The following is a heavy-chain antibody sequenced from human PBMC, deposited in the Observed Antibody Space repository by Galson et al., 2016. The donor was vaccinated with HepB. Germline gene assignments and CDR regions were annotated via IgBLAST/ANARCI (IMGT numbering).Heavy chain of an antibody. V-gene: IGHV3-15*07. D-gene: IGHD3-3*01. CDR2: IKSKTDGRTT. Sequence: SLRLSCADSGFIFSNAWMSWVRQAPGKGLEWVGRIKSKTDGRTTDYAAPVKGRFTISRDDSKNTVYLQMNSLKTEDTAVYYCTKPLTYYDFWSGYYTSPYYYYGMDVWGQGTTVTVSS. CDR3: TKPLTYYDFWSGYYTSPYYYYGMDV. J-gene: IGHJ6*02. CDR1: GFIFSNAW.